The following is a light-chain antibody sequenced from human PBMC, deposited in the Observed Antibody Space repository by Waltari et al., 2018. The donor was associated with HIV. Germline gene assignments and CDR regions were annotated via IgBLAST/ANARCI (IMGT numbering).Light chain of an antibody. CDR3: CSYAGSSNVV. CDR2: EVN. CDR1: STNIGSHNL. V-gene: IGLV2-23*02. Sequence: QSALTQSASVSGSPGQSITFSCTGTSTNIGSHNLVSWYQQHPGKAPKVIIYEVNKRPSGVSNRFSGSTSGSTASLTISGLQAEDEADYYCCSYAGSSNVVFGGGTKLTVL. J-gene: IGLJ2*01.